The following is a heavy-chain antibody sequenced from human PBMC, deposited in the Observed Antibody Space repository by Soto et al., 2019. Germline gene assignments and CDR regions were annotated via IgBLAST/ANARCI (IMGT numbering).Heavy chain of an antibody. V-gene: IGHV1-18*04. D-gene: IGHD2-21*02. CDR2: ISAYTGKA. CDR1: GYVYISYG. CDR3: ARELYSCGGDCPYYMDY. J-gene: IGHJ4*02. Sequence: QVQLVQSGPEVKKPGASVKVSCKTSGYVYISYGISWVRQAPGHGLEWVGWISAYTGKADYAQKFQGRLTVTNDTSTTTVYMELSSLTSEDTAVYWCARELYSCGGDCPYYMDYWGQGTLVTVSS.